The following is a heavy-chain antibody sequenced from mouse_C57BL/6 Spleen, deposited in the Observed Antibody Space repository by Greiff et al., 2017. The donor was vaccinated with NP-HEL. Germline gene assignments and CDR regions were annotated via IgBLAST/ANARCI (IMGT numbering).Heavy chain of an antibody. J-gene: IGHJ3*01. V-gene: IGHV5-4*01. Sequence: EVKLMESGGGLVKPGGSLTLSCAASGFTFGSYAMSWFRQTPEKRLEWVATISDGGSYTYYPDNVKGRFTISRDNAKNNLYLQMSHLKAEDTAMYYCARDGVYSNYAAWFAYWGKGTLVTVSA. CDR2: ISDGGSYT. CDR1: GFTFGSYA. D-gene: IGHD2-5*01. CDR3: ARDGVYSNYAAWFAY.